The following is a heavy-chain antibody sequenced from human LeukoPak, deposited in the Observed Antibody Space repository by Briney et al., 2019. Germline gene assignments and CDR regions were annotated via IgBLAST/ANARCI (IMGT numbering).Heavy chain of an antibody. D-gene: IGHD5-18*01. CDR3: ARDRYSYGYAGLGY. J-gene: IGHJ4*02. V-gene: IGHV3-30*03. CDR2: ISYDGSNK. Sequence: PGGSLRLSCAASGFTFSSYGMHWVRQAPGKGLEWVAVISYDGSNKYYADSVKGRFTISRDNSKNTLYLQMNSLRAEDTAVYYCARDRYSYGYAGLGYWGQGTLVTVSS. CDR1: GFTFSSYG.